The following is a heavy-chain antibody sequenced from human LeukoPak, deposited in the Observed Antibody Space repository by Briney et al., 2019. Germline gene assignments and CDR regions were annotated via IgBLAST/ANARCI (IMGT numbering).Heavy chain of an antibody. Sequence: SVKVSCKASGGTFRDYPLSWVRQAPGQGLEWMGGIIPMFGTAKYAQNFEGRVKITADESTSTAYMELSSLRSEDAAVYYCARVPGYSWGQGTLVTVSS. CDR1: GGTFRDYP. CDR3: ARVPGYS. CDR2: IIPMFGTA. J-gene: IGHJ4*02. D-gene: IGHD6-13*01. V-gene: IGHV1-69*13.